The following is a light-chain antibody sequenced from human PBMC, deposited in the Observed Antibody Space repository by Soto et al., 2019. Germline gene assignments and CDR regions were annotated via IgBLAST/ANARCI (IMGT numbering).Light chain of an antibody. J-gene: IGKJ2*01. CDR2: GAS. CDR3: QQYVSXPYT. V-gene: IGKV3-20*01. CDR1: QRVGSSY. Sequence: EIVLTQSPGTLSLSPGEIATLSCRATQRVGSSYLSWYQQKPGQAPRLLMFGASNRASGIPDRFSGSGYGTDFTLTISRLGPADLVVYFSQQYVSXPYTCGQVTKV.